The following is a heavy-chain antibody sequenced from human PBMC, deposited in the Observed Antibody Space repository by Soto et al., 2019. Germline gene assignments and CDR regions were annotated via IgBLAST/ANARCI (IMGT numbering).Heavy chain of an antibody. CDR2: IYYSGST. Sequence: SETLSLTCTVSGGSISSYYLSWIRQPPGKGLEWIGYIYYSGSTNYNPSLKSRVTISVDTSKNQFSLKLSSVTAADTAVYYCARDLLKSSYYYYGMDVWGQGTTVTVSS. CDR3: ARDLLKSSYYYYGMDV. CDR1: GGSISSYY. D-gene: IGHD1-26*01. J-gene: IGHJ6*02. V-gene: IGHV4-59*01.